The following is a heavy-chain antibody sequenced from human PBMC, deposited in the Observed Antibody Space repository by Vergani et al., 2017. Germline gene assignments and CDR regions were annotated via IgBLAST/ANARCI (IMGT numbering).Heavy chain of an antibody. CDR1: GFTFGYYA. CDR3: VRDPVTILRGSDALDI. CDR2: IRRKAYGQAT. D-gene: IGHD3-10*01. V-gene: IGHV3-49*03. J-gene: IGHJ3*02. Sequence: EVQLVESGGDLVQPGRSLRLSCTASGFTFGYYAMDWFRQAPGQGLEWVGGIRRKAYGQATIYAASVKGRFTISRDDSKSIADLQMNKQQTEDTAMYYCVRDPVTILRGSDALDIWGQGTMGTVSS.